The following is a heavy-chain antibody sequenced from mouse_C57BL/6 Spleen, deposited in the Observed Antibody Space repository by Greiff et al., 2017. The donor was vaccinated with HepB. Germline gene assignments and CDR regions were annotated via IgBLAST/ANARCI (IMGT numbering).Heavy chain of an antibody. Sequence: EVKLVESGGGLVKPGGSLKLSCAASGFTFSDYGMHWVRQAPEKGLEWVAYISSGSSTIYYADTVKGRFTISRDNAKNTLFLQMTSLRSEDTAMYYWARDAYGKAMDYWGQGTSVTVSS. J-gene: IGHJ4*01. V-gene: IGHV5-17*01. CDR3: ARDAYGKAMDY. CDR2: ISSGSSTI. CDR1: GFTFSDYG. D-gene: IGHD2-1*01.